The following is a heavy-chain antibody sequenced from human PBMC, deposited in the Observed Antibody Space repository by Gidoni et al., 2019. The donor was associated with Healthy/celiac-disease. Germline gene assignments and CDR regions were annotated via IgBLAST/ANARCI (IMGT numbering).Heavy chain of an antibody. V-gene: IGHV3-23*01. D-gene: IGHD3-16*01. CDR3: AKSARLGGAFDI. Sequence: EVQLLESGGGLVQRGGSVRLSWAASGFTFSSYAMSWVRQAPGKGREWVSAIIVSGGSTYYGASVKGRFTISRDNSKNTLYLQRNSLRAEDTAVYYCAKSARLGGAFDIWGQGTMVTVSS. CDR1: GFTFSSYA. J-gene: IGHJ3*02. CDR2: IIVSGGST.